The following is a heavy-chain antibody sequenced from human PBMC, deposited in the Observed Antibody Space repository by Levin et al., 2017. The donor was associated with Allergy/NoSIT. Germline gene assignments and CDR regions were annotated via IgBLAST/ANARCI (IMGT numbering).Heavy chain of an antibody. CDR1: GYTFTSYG. D-gene: IGHD3-22*01. CDR3: ARVVRDSSGYYPDAFDI. J-gene: IGHJ3*02. Sequence: ASVKVSCKASGYTFTSYGISWVRQAPGQGLEWMGWISAYNGNTNYAQKLQGRVTMTTDTSTSTAYMELRSLRSDDTAVYYCARVVRDSSGYYPDAFDIWGQGTMVTVSS. V-gene: IGHV1-18*01. CDR2: ISAYNGNT.